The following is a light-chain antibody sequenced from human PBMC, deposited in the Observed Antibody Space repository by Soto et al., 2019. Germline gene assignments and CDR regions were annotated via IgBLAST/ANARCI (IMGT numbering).Light chain of an antibody. CDR3: QQYNDWPPT. CDR1: QRARSN. V-gene: IGKV3-15*01. J-gene: IGKJ1*01. Sequence: EIVMTQSPATLSVSPGERVALSCRASQRARSNLAWYQQKPGQAPRLLIYGASTRATGIPARFSGSGSGTEFTLTISRLESEDFEVYYCQQYNDWPPTFGQGTKVEIK. CDR2: GAS.